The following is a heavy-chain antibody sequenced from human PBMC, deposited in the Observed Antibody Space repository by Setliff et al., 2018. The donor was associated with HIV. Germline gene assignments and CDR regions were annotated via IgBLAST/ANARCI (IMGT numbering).Heavy chain of an antibody. Sequence: SETLALTCTVSGGPISSSRYYWGWIRQPPGKGLEWIGSSYYSGSTYYNPSLKSRVTISVDTSKNQFSLKLSSVTAADTAVYYCARLRTGGYYYYGMDVWGQATTVTVSS. D-gene: IGHD2-15*01. CDR3: ARLRTGGYYYYGMDV. CDR1: GGPISSSRYY. V-gene: IGHV4-39*01. CDR2: SYYSGST. J-gene: IGHJ6*02.